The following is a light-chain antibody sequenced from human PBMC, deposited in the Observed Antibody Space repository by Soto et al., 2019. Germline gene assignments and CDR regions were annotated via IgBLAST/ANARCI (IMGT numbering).Light chain of an antibody. V-gene: IGLV2-8*01. J-gene: IGLJ2*01. CDR2: EVS. CDR3: SSYTSSTTAV. Sequence: QSALTQPPSASGSPGQSVTISRTGTSSDVGGYNYVSWYQQHPGKAPKLMIYEVSKWPSGVPDRFSGSKSGNTASLTVSGLQAEDEAEYYCSSYTSSTTAVFGGGTKLTVL. CDR1: SSDVGGYNY.